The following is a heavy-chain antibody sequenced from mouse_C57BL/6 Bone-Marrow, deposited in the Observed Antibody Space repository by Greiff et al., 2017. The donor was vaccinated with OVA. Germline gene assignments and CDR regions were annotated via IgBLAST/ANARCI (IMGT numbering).Heavy chain of an antibody. V-gene: IGHV5-6*01. CDR1: GFTFSSYG. CDR2: ISSGGSYT. J-gene: IGHJ3*01. D-gene: IGHD4-1*01. CDR3: ARQGRTGAWFAY. Sequence: EVKLVESGGDLVKPGGSLKLSCAASGFTFSSYGMSWVRQTPDKRLEWVATISSGGSYTYYPDSVKGRFTISRDNAKNTLYLQMSSLKSEDTAMYYCARQGRTGAWFAYWGQGTLVTVSA.